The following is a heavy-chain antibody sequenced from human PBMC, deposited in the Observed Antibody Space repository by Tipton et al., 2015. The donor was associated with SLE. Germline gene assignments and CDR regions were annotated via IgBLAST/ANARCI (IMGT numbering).Heavy chain of an antibody. V-gene: IGHV4-39*07. J-gene: IGHJ6*03. CDR3: ARGATYYYMDV. CDR1: GGSISSSSYY. CDR2: INHSGST. Sequence: TLSLTCTVSGGSISSSSYYWSWIRQPPGKGLEWIGEINHSGSTNYNPSLKSRVTISIDTSKNQFSLKPSSMTAADTAVYYCARGATYYYMDVWGKGTTVTVSS. D-gene: IGHD1-26*01.